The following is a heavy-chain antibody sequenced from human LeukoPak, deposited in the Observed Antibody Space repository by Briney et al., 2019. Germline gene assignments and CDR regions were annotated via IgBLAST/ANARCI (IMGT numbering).Heavy chain of an antibody. V-gene: IGHV3-48*04. CDR1: GFTFSRYS. J-gene: IGHJ4*02. D-gene: IGHD3-10*01. Sequence: GGSLRLSCAASGFTFSRYSMNWVRQAPGKGLEWVSYISRSSSTIHYADSVKGRFTISRDNAKSSLFLQMNSLRAEDTAVYYCARASPPFYYGSGSFDYWGQGTLVTVSS. CDR3: ARASPPFYYGSGSFDY. CDR2: ISRSSSTI.